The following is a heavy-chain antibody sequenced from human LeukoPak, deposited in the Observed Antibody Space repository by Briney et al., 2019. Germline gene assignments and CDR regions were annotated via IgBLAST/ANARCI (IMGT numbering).Heavy chain of an antibody. Sequence: SEALSLTCAVYGGSFSGYYWSWIRQPPGKGLEWIGEINHSGSTNYNPSLKSRVTISGDTSKNQFSLKLSSVTAADTAVYYCARGPRPCSSTSCYPVYFDYWGQGTLVTVSS. CDR3: ARGPRPCSSTSCYPVYFDY. D-gene: IGHD2-2*01. V-gene: IGHV4-34*01. J-gene: IGHJ4*02. CDR1: GGSFSGYY. CDR2: INHSGST.